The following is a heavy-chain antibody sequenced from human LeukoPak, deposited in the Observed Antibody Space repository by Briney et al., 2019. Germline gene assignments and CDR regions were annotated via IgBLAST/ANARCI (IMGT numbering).Heavy chain of an antibody. Sequence: GGSLRLSCAASGFTFSSYAMSWVRQAPGKGLEWVSVTYSSGSTYYADSVKGRFTISRDNSKNTLDLQMNSLRAEDTAVYYCARDVYTGRYYLDYWGQGTLVTVSS. J-gene: IGHJ4*02. CDR3: ARDVYTGRYYLDY. CDR2: TYSSGST. CDR1: GFTFSSYA. D-gene: IGHD1-26*01. V-gene: IGHV3-53*01.